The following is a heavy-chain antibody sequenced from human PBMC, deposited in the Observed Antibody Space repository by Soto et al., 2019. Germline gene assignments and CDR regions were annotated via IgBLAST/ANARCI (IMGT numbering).Heavy chain of an antibody. Sequence: QVQLVQSGAEVKKPGSSVKVSCKASGGTFSSYTISWVRQAPGQGLEWMGRIIPILGIANYAQKFQGRVTITSDKSTSAAYMELSSLRSEDTAVYYWASAHGYGDYSQVDYWGQGTLVTVSS. J-gene: IGHJ4*02. CDR2: IIPILGIA. V-gene: IGHV1-69*02. CDR3: ASAHGYGDYSQVDY. CDR1: GGTFSSYT. D-gene: IGHD4-17*01.